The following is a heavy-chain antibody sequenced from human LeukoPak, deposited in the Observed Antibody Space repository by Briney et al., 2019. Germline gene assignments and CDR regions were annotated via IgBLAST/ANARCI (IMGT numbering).Heavy chain of an antibody. CDR3: AKDIQYYYDSSGPGGYFDY. CDR1: GFTFDDYG. V-gene: IGHV3-9*01. Sequence: GGSLRLSCAASGFTFDDYGMSWVRQAPGKGLEWVSGISWNSGSIGYADSVKGRFTISRDNAKNSLYLQMNSLRAEDTALYYCAKDIQYYYDSSGPGGYFDYWGQGTLVTVSS. CDR2: ISWNSGSI. J-gene: IGHJ4*02. D-gene: IGHD3-22*01.